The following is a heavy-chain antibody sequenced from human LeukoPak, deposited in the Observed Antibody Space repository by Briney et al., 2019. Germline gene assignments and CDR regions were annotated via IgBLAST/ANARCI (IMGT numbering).Heavy chain of an antibody. CDR2: IYHSGST. Sequence: PSETLSLTCAVSGYSISSGYYWGWIRQPPGKGLEWIGSIYHSGSTYYNPSLKSRVTISVDTSKNQFSLKLSSVTAADTAVYYCARDQEYDYVWGSYRPFDYWGQGTLVTASS. CDR3: ARDQEYDYVWGSYRPFDY. V-gene: IGHV4-38-2*02. D-gene: IGHD3-16*02. CDR1: GYSISSGYY. J-gene: IGHJ4*02.